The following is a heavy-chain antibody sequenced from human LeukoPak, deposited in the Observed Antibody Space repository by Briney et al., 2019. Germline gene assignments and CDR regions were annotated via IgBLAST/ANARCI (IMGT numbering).Heavy chain of an antibody. V-gene: IGHV4-59*12. J-gene: IGHJ4*02. CDR3: ARDLTAAGYFDS. CDR2: IYYSGST. CDR1: GGSISSYY. Sequence: SETLSLTCTVSGGSISSYYWSWIRQPPGKGLEWIGYIYYSGSTNYNPSLKSRVTISVDTSKNQFSLKLSSVTAADTAVYYCARDLTAAGYFDSWGQGTLVTVSS. D-gene: IGHD6-13*01.